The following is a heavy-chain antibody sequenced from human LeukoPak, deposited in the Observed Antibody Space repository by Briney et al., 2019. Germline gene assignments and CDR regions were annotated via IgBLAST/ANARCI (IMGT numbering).Heavy chain of an antibody. Sequence: SETLSLTCTVSGGSISSSSYYWGWIRQPPGKGLEWIGSIYYSGSIYYNRSLKSRVTISVDTSKNQFSLKLSSVTAADTAVYYCARPQGYQLLDFEYWGQGTLVTVSS. CDR2: IYYSGSI. J-gene: IGHJ4*02. CDR1: GGSISSSSYY. D-gene: IGHD2-2*01. CDR3: ARPQGYQLLDFEY. V-gene: IGHV4-39*01.